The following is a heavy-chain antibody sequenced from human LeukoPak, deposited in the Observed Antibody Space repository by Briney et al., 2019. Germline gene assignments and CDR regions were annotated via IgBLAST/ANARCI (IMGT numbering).Heavy chain of an antibody. CDR3: ARFDRNNYDSSGYYPSFDY. Sequence: SVKVSCKASGGTFSSYAISWVRQAPGQGLEWMGGIIPIFGTANYAQKFQGGVTISADKSTSTAYMELSSLRSEETAVYYCARFDRNNYDSSGYYPSFDYWGQGTLVTVSS. CDR2: IIPIFGTA. J-gene: IGHJ4*02. CDR1: GGTFSSYA. V-gene: IGHV1-69*06. D-gene: IGHD3-22*01.